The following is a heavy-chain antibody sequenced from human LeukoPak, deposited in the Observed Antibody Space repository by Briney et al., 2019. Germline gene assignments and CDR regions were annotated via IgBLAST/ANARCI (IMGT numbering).Heavy chain of an antibody. CDR3: ARHGTMLRGPSHRYYYMDV. Sequence: SETLSLTCTVSNRSITRGYYWGWIRQVPGEGLEGIGRIYYRGSTNLNPSLKSRVTISVDTAKNQFSLTLSSVTAADTAIYYCARHGTMLRGPSHRYYYMDVWGKGTTVTISS. CDR1: NRSITRGYY. V-gene: IGHV4-38-2*02. CDR2: IYYRGST. D-gene: IGHD3-10*01. J-gene: IGHJ6*03.